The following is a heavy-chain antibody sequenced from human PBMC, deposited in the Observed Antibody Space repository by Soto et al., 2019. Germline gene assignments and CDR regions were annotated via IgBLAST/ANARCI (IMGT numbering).Heavy chain of an antibody. D-gene: IGHD2-2*01. Sequence: PGGSLRLSCAASGFTFSDYYMSWIRQAPGKGLEWVSYISGSGSTIYYADSVKGRFTISRDNSKNSLYLQMNSLRAEDTAVYYCAKVGPATATRVPVWGQGTLVTVSS. CDR3: AKVGPATATRVPV. CDR1: GFTFSDYY. J-gene: IGHJ4*02. CDR2: ISGSGSTI. V-gene: IGHV3-11*01.